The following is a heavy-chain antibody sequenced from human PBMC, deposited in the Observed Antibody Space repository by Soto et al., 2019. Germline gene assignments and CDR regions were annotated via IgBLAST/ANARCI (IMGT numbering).Heavy chain of an antibody. CDR1: GFTFKDYE. V-gene: IGHV3-48*03. Sequence: QSGGSLRLSCAASGFTFKDYEMNWVRQAPGKGLEWVSYIRNSGATIYYADSVKGRFTISRDNAKNSLYLQMNSLRVEDTAVYYCAGGLWRGNYVTSPFDYWGQGALVTVSS. D-gene: IGHD3-3*01. CDR3: AGGLWRGNYVTSPFDY. CDR2: IRNSGATI. J-gene: IGHJ4*02.